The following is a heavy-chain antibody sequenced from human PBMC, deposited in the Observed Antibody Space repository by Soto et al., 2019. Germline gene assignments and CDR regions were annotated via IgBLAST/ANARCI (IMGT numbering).Heavy chain of an antibody. CDR3: ARALDYYDSSG. Sequence: EVQLVESGGGLVKPGGSLRLSCAASGFTFSSYSMNWVRQASGKGLEWVSSISSSSSYIYYADSVKGRFTISRDNDKNSLYLQMNSLRAEDTAVYYCARALDYYDSSGWGQGTLVTVSS. J-gene: IGHJ4*02. CDR1: GFTFSSYS. D-gene: IGHD3-22*01. V-gene: IGHV3-21*01. CDR2: ISSSSSYI.